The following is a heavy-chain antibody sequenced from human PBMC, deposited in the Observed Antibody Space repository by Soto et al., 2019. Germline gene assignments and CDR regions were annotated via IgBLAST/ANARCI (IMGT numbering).Heavy chain of an antibody. CDR1: GDSISDYY. CDR3: ARMYNSGFYRPEGDYFFYGMDV. D-gene: IGHD6-19*01. J-gene: IGHJ6*02. CDR2: FYYSGNT. Sequence: SETLSLTXTVSGDSISDYYWSWIRQPAGKGLEWIGRFYYSGNTKSNPSLKSRVTMSADTSKNQFSLSLRSVTAADSAIYYCARMYNSGFYRPEGDYFFYGMDVWGQGTTVTVSS. V-gene: IGHV4-4*07.